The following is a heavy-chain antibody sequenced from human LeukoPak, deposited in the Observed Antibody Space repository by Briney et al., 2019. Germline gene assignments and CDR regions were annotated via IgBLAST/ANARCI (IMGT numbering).Heavy chain of an antibody. V-gene: IGHV4-59*01. D-gene: IGHD1-26*01. Sequence: SETLSLTCTVSGGSISSYYWSWIRQPPGKGLEWIGYIYYSGSTNYNPSLKSRVTISVDTSKNQFSLKLSSVTAADTAVYYCARCPLATTSGSSNWYFDLWGRGTLVTVSS. CDR3: ARCPLATTSGSSNWYFDL. CDR2: IYYSGST. CDR1: GGSISSYY. J-gene: IGHJ2*01.